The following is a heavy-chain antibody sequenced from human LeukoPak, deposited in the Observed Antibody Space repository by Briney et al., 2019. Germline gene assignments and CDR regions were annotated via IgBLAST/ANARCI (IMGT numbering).Heavy chain of an antibody. D-gene: IGHD2-15*01. V-gene: IGHV3-48*03. CDR2: ISSSGSTI. Sequence: GGSLRLSCAASGFTFSSYEMNWVRQAPGKGLEWVSCISSSGSTIYYADSVKGRFTISRDNAKNSLYLQMNSLRAEDTAVYYCARAHSYCSGGSCQRGYFDYWGQGTLVTVSS. CDR3: ARAHSYCSGGSCQRGYFDY. CDR1: GFTFSSYE. J-gene: IGHJ4*03.